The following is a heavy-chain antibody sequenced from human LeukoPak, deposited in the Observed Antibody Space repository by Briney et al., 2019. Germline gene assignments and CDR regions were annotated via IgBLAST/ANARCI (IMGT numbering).Heavy chain of an antibody. CDR3: AKDSSGWPDY. J-gene: IGHJ4*02. CDR1: GFTFSSYG. D-gene: IGHD6-19*01. V-gene: IGHV3-30*18. Sequence: PGGSLRLSCAASGFTFSSYGMHWVRQAPGKGLEWVAVISYDGSNKYYADSVKGRFTISRDNSKNTLHLQMNSLRAEDTAVYYCAKDSSGWPDYWGQGTLVTVSS. CDR2: ISYDGSNK.